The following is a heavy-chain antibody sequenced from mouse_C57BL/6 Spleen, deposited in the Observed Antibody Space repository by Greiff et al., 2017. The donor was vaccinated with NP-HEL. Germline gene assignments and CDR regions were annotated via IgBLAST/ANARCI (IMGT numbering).Heavy chain of an antibody. CDR1: GYTFTSYD. V-gene: IGHV1-85*01. J-gene: IGHJ4*01. D-gene: IGHD1-1*01. CDR2: IYPRDGST. CDR3: ARRGYGSSSYYAMDY. Sequence: VQLVESGPELVKPGASVKLSCKASGYTFTSYDINWVKQRPGQGLEWIGWIYPRDGSTKYNEKFKGKATLTVDTSSSTAYMELHSLTSEDSAVYFCARRGYGSSSYYAMDYWGQGTSVTVSS.